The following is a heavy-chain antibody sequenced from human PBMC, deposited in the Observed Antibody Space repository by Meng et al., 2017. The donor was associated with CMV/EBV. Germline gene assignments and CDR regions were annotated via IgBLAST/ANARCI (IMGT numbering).Heavy chain of an antibody. CDR3: ARQVSWFDP. Sequence: SLPCTVYGGSISSSSYYWGWIRQPPGKGLEWIGSIYYSGSTYYNPSLKSRVTISVDTSKNQFSLKLSSVTAADTAVYYCARQVSWFDPWGQGTLVTVSS. CDR2: IYYSGST. J-gene: IGHJ5*02. CDR1: GGSISSSSYY. V-gene: IGHV4-39*01.